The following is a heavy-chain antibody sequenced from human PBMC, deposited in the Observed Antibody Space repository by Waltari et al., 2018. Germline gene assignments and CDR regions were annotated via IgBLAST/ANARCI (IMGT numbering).Heavy chain of an antibody. J-gene: IGHJ4*02. D-gene: IGHD4-17*01. Sequence: VQLVQSGAEVKKPGASVKVSCKASGYTFTGYYMSWVRQAPGKGLEWRGLFEPEDGEKIYAENVQGRATITADTSTDPAYMELSSLRSEDTAVYYCVADGDSNFPFDYWGQGTLVTVSS. CDR1: GYTFTGYY. CDR2: FEPEDGEK. CDR3: VADGDSNFPFDY. V-gene: IGHV1-69-2*01.